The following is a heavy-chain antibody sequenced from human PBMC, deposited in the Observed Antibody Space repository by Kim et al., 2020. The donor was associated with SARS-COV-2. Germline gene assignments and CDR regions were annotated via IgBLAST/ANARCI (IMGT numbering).Heavy chain of an antibody. V-gene: IGHV3-21*01. J-gene: IGHJ4*02. CDR3: TRDLSSGLPGGFDY. D-gene: IGHD3-22*01. CDR2: ISSGSDYI. Sequence: GGSLRLSCAASGFPFRRYSMNWVRQAPGKGLEWVSTISSGSDYIYYSDSVKGRFTISRDNARDSLYLQMNSLRVEDTAIYFCTRDLSSGLPGGFDYLCQG. CDR1: GFPFRRYS.